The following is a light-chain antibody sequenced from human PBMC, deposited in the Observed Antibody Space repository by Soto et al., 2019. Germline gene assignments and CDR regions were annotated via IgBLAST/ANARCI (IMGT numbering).Light chain of an antibody. J-gene: IGKJ4*01. Sequence: DIPMTQSPSSLSASVGDRVTITCRASQSISNYLNWYQQKPGKAPKLLIYAASTLESGVPSRFSGSRSGTDFTLTISSLQPEYFATYYCQQSYSIPLTFGGGTKVEI. CDR1: QSISNY. V-gene: IGKV1-39*01. CDR3: QQSYSIPLT. CDR2: AAS.